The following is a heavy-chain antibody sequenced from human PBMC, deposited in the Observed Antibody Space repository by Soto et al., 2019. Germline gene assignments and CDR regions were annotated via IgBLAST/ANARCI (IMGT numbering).Heavy chain of an antibody. J-gene: IGHJ5*02. CDR2: IFYSGST. D-gene: IGHD2-21*01. V-gene: IGHV4-39*01. CDR3: ARQPTTGDTDLWFDP. CDR1: GGSISTSRSY. Sequence: QLQLLESGPGLVKASETLSLTCNVSGGSISTSRSYWAWIRQPPGKGLEWLANIFYSGSTYYNPALASRVTGSVDPAKNECSLKLRSVTAADTAVYYCARQPTTGDTDLWFDPWGQGTLVTVSS.